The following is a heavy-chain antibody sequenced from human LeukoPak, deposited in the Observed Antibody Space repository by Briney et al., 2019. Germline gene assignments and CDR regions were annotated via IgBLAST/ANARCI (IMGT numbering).Heavy chain of an antibody. J-gene: IGHJ6*02. D-gene: IGHD3-10*01. CDR2: IKQDGSEK. V-gene: IGHV3-7*03. CDR3: AKAGRVVRGVTYYYGMDV. CDR1: GFTFSSYW. Sequence: GGSLRLSCAASGFTFSSYWMSWVRQAPGKGLEWVANIKQDGSEKYYVDSVKGRFTISRDNAKNSLYLQMNSLRAEDTAVYYCAKAGRVVRGVTYYYGMDVWGQGTTVTVSS.